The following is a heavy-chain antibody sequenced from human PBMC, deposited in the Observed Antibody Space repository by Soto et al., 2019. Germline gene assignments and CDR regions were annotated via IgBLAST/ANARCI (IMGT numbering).Heavy chain of an antibody. CDR1: GVSISSGGYY. D-gene: IGHD2-15*01. V-gene: IGHV4-31*03. Sequence: SETLSLTCTVSGVSISSGGYYWSWIRQHPGKGLEWIGNIYYSGRTYYNPSLKSRVILSVDTSKNHFSLTLRSVTAADSAMYYCASVIGGGSEYYFDFWGQGALVTVSS. J-gene: IGHJ4*02. CDR2: IYYSGRT. CDR3: ASVIGGGSEYYFDF.